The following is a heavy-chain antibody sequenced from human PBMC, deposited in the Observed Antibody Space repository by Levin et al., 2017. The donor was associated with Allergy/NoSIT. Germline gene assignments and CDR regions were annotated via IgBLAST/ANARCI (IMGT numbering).Heavy chain of an antibody. J-gene: IGHJ6*02. CDR1: GDSISSSSYY. CDR2: VYHSGST. Sequence: PGGSLRLSCTVSGDSISSSSYYWGWVRQPPGKGLEWIGSVYHSGSTFYNASLKSRVTISVDTSKNQFSLNLTSVTAADTAVYYCARDYLALYYYYGMDVWGQGTKVTVSS. V-gene: IGHV4-39*07. CDR3: ARDYLALYYYYGMDV.